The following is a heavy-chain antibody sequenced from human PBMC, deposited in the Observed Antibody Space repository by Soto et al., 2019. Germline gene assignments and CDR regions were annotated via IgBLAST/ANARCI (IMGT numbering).Heavy chain of an antibody. CDR1: GGTFSSYA. Sequence: SVKVSCKASGGTFSSYAISWVRQSPGQGLEWMGGIIPIFGTANYAQKFQGRVTITADKSTSTAYMELSSLRSEDTAVYYCARDLGLYCSGGSCYGDDAFDIWGQGTMVTVSS. CDR2: IIPIFGTA. D-gene: IGHD2-15*01. V-gene: IGHV1-69*06. CDR3: ARDLGLYCSGGSCYGDDAFDI. J-gene: IGHJ3*02.